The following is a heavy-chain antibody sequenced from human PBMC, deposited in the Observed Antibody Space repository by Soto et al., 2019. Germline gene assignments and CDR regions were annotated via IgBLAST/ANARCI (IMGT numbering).Heavy chain of an antibody. D-gene: IGHD2-15*01. J-gene: IGHJ6*02. CDR1: GITFSDYY. Sequence: PWGSLRLSGAASGITFSDYYMSWIRQAPGKGLQWVSYIGSSSTNTKYADSVKGRFTISRDNAKNSLYLQMNSLTAEDTAVYYCARDGDKYCSAGSCYSGYYYYAMDVWGQGTTVTVSS. CDR3: ARDGDKYCSAGSCYSGYYYYAMDV. V-gene: IGHV3-11*06. CDR2: IGSSSTNT.